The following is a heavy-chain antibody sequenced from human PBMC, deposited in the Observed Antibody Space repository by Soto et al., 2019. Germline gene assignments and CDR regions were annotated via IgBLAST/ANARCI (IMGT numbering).Heavy chain of an antibody. J-gene: IGHJ4*02. CDR2: INHSGST. D-gene: IGHD3-10*01. Sequence: PSQPMSLTCAVYGGSFSGYYWSWIRKKPGKGLEWIGEINHSGSTNYNPSLKSRVTISVDTSKNQFSLKLSSVTSADTAVYYCARRGGEGGAGDDYWGQGTLVTVSS. CDR3: ARRGGEGGAGDDY. CDR1: GGSFSGYY. V-gene: IGHV4-34*01.